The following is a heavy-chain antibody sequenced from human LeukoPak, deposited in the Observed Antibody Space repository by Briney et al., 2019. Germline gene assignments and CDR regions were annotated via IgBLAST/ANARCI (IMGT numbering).Heavy chain of an antibody. CDR1: GFTFSSYA. V-gene: IGHV3-23*01. CDR2: ISGSGGST. Sequence: GGSLRLSCAASGFTFSSYATSWVRQAPGKGLEWVSAISGSGGSTHYADSVKGRFTISRDNSKNTLYLQMNSLRAEDTAVYYCAKDLPRMTTVTPNWFDPWGQGTLVTVSS. CDR3: AKDLPRMTTVTPNWFDP. D-gene: IGHD4-17*01. J-gene: IGHJ5*02.